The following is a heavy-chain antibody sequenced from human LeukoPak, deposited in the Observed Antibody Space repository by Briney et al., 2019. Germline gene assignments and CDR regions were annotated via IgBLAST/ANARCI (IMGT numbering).Heavy chain of an antibody. V-gene: IGHV3-20*04. CDR1: RFIFDDYG. CDR3: ARQGGYLLLGSYFDY. D-gene: IGHD5-12*01. J-gene: IGHJ4*02. Sequence: GGSLRLSCAASRFIFDDYGMSWVRQAPGKGLEWVSGINWNGGSTGYADSVKGRFTISRDNAKNSLYLQMNCLRAEDTALYYCARQGGYLLLGSYFDYWGQGTLVTVSS. CDR2: INWNGGST.